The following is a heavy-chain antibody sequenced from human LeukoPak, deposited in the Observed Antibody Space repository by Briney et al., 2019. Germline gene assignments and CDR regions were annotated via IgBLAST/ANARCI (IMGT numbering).Heavy chain of an antibody. Sequence: GGSLRLSCAASGVTVSSNYMSWVRQAPGQGLEWVSVIYSGGSTYYADSVKGRFTISRDNSKNTLYLQMNSLRAEDTAVYYCASGSGSYRTPYYYMDVWGTGTTVTVSS. CDR1: GVTVSSNY. V-gene: IGHV3-53*01. CDR3: ASGSGSYRTPYYYMDV. CDR2: IYSGGST. J-gene: IGHJ6*03. D-gene: IGHD3-10*01.